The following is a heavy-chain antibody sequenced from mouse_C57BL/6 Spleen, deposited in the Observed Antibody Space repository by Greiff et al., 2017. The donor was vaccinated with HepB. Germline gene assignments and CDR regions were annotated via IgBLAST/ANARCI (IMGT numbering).Heavy chain of an antibody. CDR1: GYAFSSSW. J-gene: IGHJ3*01. CDR3: ARRGYGGWFAY. CDR2: IYPGDGDT. D-gene: IGHD3-1*01. V-gene: IGHV1-82*01. Sequence: VQLQQSGPELVKPGASVKISCKASGYAFSSSWMNWVKQRPGKGLEWIGRIYPGDGDTNYNGKLKGKATLTADKSSSTAYMQLSSLTSEDSAVYFCARRGYGGWFAYWGQGTLVTVSA.